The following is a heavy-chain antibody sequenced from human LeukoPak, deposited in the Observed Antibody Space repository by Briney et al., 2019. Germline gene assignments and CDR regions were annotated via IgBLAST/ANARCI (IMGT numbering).Heavy chain of an antibody. Sequence: GASVKVSCKASGGTFSSYAISWVRQAPGQGLEWMGGIIPIFGTANYAQKFQGRVTITTDESTSTAYMELSSLRSEDTAVYYCASDYYDSSGYSVWGQGTTVTVSS. J-gene: IGHJ6*02. V-gene: IGHV1-69*05. D-gene: IGHD3-22*01. CDR3: ASDYYDSSGYSV. CDR1: GGTFSSYA. CDR2: IIPIFGTA.